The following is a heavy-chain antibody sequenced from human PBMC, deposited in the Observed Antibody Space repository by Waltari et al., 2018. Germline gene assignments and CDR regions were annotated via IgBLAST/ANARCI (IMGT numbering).Heavy chain of an antibody. Sequence: QVQLVQSGAEVKKPGASVKVSCKASGNTLTGYYTHWVRQAPGQGLEWMGRIDPNSGGTDYAQKFQGRVTMTLDTSLSTAYMQLGRLTSDDTALYYCARELGYCISGSCYRFDPWGQGTLVIVSS. D-gene: IGHD2-2*01. V-gene: IGHV1-2*06. CDR1: GNTLTGYY. CDR2: IDPNSGGT. J-gene: IGHJ5*02. CDR3: ARELGYCISGSCYRFDP.